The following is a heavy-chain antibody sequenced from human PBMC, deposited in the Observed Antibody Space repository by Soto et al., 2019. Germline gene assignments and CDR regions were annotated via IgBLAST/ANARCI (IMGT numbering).Heavy chain of an antibody. V-gene: IGHV3-30*18. D-gene: IGHD1-26*01. Sequence: GGSLRLSCAASGFSFSDFGINWVRQAPGKGLEWVAVISYDASYKYYAESVKGRFTISRDNSKNTLYLQMNTLRTEDTAVYYCAKEATTRTYYYGMDVWGQGTTVTVSS. CDR3: AKEATTRTYYYGMDV. CDR2: ISYDASYK. J-gene: IGHJ6*02. CDR1: GFSFSDFG.